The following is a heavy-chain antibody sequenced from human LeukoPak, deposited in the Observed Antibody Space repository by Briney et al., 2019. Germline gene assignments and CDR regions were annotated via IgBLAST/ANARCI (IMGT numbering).Heavy chain of an antibody. CDR1: GFTVSNNY. J-gene: IGHJ4*02. Sequence: GGSLTLSCAASGFTVSNNYMSWVRQAPAKGVEGVSIIYDGGRTYYADSVRGRFTISRDNSKNMLYLQMSSLRAEDTAVYYCARGPGISWLQYWGQGTLVTVSS. V-gene: IGHV3-53*01. D-gene: IGHD1-14*01. CDR3: ARGPGISWLQY. CDR2: IYDGGRT.